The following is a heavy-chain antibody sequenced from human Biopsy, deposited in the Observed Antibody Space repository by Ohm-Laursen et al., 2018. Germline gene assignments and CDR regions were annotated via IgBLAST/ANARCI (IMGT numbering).Heavy chain of an antibody. CDR2: IHTSGST. CDR3: AKHGSGWTGDDAFHI. V-gene: IGHV4-4*07. Sequence: GTLSLTCAVSGDSISNDYWSWIRQSAGQGLEWIGRIHTSGSTNHNLSLKSRVTMSVDTSKNQFSLKLTSVTAADTAVYYCAKHGSGWTGDDAFHIWGQGTMVTVSS. D-gene: IGHD6-19*01. J-gene: IGHJ3*02. CDR1: GDSISNDY.